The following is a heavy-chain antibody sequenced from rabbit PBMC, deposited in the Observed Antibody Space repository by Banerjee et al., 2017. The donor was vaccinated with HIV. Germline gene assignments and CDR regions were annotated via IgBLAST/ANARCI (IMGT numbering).Heavy chain of an antibody. J-gene: IGHJ4*01. CDR1: GFSFSSSYW. CDR2: IDTGSGTT. Sequence: QEQLVESGGDLVKPGASLTLTCTASGFSFSSSYWICWVRQAPGKGLEWIGCIDTGSGTTYYASWAKGRFTITRSTSLNTVTLQLNSLTAADTATYFCARDPVYVSSSGTYPFNLWGQGTLVTVS. CDR3: ARDPVYVSSSGTYPFNL. V-gene: IGHV1S45*01. D-gene: IGHD1-1*01.